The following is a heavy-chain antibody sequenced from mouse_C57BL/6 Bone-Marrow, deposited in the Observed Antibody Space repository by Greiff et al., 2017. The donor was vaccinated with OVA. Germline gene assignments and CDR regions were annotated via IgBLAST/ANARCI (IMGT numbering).Heavy chain of an antibody. D-gene: IGHD5-5*01. CDR2: INYDGSST. Sequence: EVQLVESEGGLVQPGSSMKLSCTASGFTFSDYYMAWVRQVPEKGLEWVANINYDGSSTYYLDSLKSRFIISRDNAKNILYLQMSSLKSEDTATDYGARPTTVGNFDVWGTGTTVTVSS. V-gene: IGHV5-16*01. CDR3: ARPTTVGNFDV. J-gene: IGHJ1*03. CDR1: GFTFSDYY.